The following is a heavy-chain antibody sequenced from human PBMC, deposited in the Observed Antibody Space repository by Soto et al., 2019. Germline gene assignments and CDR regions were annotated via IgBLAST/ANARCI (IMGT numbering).Heavy chain of an antibody. CDR1: GFTFSSYG. J-gene: IGHJ4*02. V-gene: IGHV3-30*18. CDR3: AKALAFSQTSLMDSFDD. D-gene: IGHD2-8*01. CDR2: ISYDGSNK. Sequence: GGSLRLSCAASGFTFSSYGMHWVRQAPGKGLEWVAVISYDGSNKYYADSVKGRFTISRDNSKNTLYLQMNSLRAEDTAVYYCAKALAFSQTSLMDSFDDWGQGTLVTVSS.